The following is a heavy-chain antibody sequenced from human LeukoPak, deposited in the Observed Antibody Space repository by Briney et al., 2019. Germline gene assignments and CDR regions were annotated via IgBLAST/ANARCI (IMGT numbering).Heavy chain of an antibody. CDR3: ASGLKFYDILTAYYTFPYCDY. CDR1: GGSLSSYY. J-gene: IGHJ4*02. CDR2: IYYSGST. V-gene: IGHV4-59*01. Sequence: SETLSLTCTVSGGSLSSYYWTWIRQPPGKGLEWIGYIYYSGSTNYNPSLESRVTISVDTSKNQFSLKLSSVTVADTAVYYCASGLKFYDILTAYYTFPYCDYWGQGALVTVSS. D-gene: IGHD3-9*01.